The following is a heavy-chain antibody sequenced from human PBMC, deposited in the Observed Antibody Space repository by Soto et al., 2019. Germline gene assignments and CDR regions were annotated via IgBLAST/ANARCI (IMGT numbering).Heavy chain of an antibody. J-gene: IGHJ3*01. Sequence: PSETLSLTCTVSGGSVRSSTYYWGWIRQAPGKGLEWIGCIYSSGSAYYEPSLESRISISLDTSNSQFSLRLSSVTAADTAVYYCAREIWHGGVKWGGFDVWGQGTVVTVSS. CDR1: GGSVRSSTYY. CDR2: IYSSGSA. CDR3: AREIWHGGVKWGGFDV. V-gene: IGHV4-30-4*08. D-gene: IGHD7-27*01.